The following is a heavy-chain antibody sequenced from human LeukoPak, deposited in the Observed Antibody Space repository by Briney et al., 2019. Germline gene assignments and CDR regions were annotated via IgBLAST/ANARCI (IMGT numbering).Heavy chain of an antibody. CDR1: GFTFSGSA. D-gene: IGHD6-13*01. CDR3: TSGLIAAGGENFDY. Sequence: PGGSLRLSCAAPGFTFSGSAVHWVRQASGKGLEWVGRIRSKANGYATAYAESVKGRFTISRDDSENTAYLQMNSLKIEDTAVYYCTSGLIAAGGENFDYWGQGTLVTVSS. V-gene: IGHV3-73*01. CDR2: IRSKANGYAT. J-gene: IGHJ4*02.